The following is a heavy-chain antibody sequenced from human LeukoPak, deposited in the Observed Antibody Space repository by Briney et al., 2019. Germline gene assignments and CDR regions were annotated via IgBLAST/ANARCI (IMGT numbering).Heavy chain of an antibody. CDR1: GFTFSNG. CDR2: VSSSGTTI. CDR3: AREKTACGGAGYDS. J-gene: IGHJ4*02. Sequence: GGSLRLSCAASGFTFSNGVNCVRQAPARGLERVWYVSSSGTTIHYADSVKGRFTISIDNDKNSLFLSMNRLTVADTAVYYYAREKTACGGAGYDSWGQGTLVTVSS. V-gene: IGHV3-48*03. D-gene: IGHD2-21*02.